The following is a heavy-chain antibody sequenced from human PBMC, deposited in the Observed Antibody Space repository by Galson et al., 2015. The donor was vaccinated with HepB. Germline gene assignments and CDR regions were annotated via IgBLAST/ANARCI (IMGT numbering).Heavy chain of an antibody. CDR1: GGSISSYY. J-gene: IGHJ4*02. CDR3: ARLGGYYDSSGYYYSYFDY. V-gene: IGHV4-4*07. Sequence: ETLSLTCTVSGGSISSYYWSWIRQPAGKGLEWIGRIYTSGSTNYNPSLKSRVTMSVDTSKNQFSLKLSSVTAADTAVYYCARLGGYYDSSGYYYSYFDYWGQGTLVTVSS. D-gene: IGHD3-22*01. CDR2: IYTSGST.